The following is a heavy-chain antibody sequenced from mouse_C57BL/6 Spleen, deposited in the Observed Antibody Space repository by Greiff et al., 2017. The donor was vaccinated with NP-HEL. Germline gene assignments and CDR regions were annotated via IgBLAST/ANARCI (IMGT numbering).Heavy chain of an antibody. V-gene: IGHV5-6*01. Sequence: EVQLVESGGDLVKPGGSLKLSCAASGFTFSSYGMSWVRQTPDKRLEWVATISSGGSYTYYPDSVKGRFTISRDNAKNTLYLQMSSLKSEDTAMYYCASHSSRYFDVRGTGTTVTVSS. CDR1: GFTFSSYG. CDR2: ISSGGSYT. D-gene: IGHD2-12*01. J-gene: IGHJ1*03. CDR3: ASHSSRYFDV.